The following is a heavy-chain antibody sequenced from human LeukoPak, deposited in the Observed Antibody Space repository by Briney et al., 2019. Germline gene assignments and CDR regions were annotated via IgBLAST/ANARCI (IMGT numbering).Heavy chain of an antibody. J-gene: IGHJ5*02. CDR2: INSGGTPI. Sequence: GGSLRLSCAASGFIFSNYEMNWVRPAPGKGLEWISYINSGGTPIYYADSVKGRFTVSRDNVKNSVYLQMNSLRAEDTAVYYCARDFSGWSVDPWGQGTLVTVSS. CDR3: ARDFSGWSVDP. CDR1: GFIFSNYE. V-gene: IGHV3-48*03. D-gene: IGHD6-19*01.